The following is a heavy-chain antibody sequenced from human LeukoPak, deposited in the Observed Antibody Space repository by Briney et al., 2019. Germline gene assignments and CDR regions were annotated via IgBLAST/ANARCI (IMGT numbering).Heavy chain of an antibody. D-gene: IGHD1-26*01. CDR2: IIPILGIA. J-gene: IGHJ6*02. CDR1: GGTFSSYA. V-gene: IGHV1-69*04. Sequence: GASVKVSCKASGGTFSSYAISWVRQAPGQGLEWMGRIIPILGIANYAQKFQGRVTITADKSTSTAYMELSSLRSEDTAVYYCAREVSAAVGATPPLYYYYGMDVWGQGTTVTVSS. CDR3: AREVSAAVGATPPLYYYYGMDV.